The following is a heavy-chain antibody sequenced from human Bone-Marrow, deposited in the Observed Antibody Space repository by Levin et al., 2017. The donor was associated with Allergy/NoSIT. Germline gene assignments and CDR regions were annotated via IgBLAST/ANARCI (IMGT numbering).Heavy chain of an antibody. D-gene: IGHD4-17*01. Sequence: GESLKISCAASGFNFGASSMNWVRQAPGKGPEWLSYISASGTTTFYADSVKGRFTMSRDNAKNSLSLQMNSLRGEDTAVYFCVRDGYGDSSFNSWGQGSLVTVSS. J-gene: IGHJ4*02. V-gene: IGHV3-48*01. CDR1: GFNFGASS. CDR3: VRDGYGDSSFNS. CDR2: ISASGTTT.